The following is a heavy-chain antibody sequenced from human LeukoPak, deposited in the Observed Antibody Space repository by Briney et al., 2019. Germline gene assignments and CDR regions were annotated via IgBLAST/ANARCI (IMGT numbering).Heavy chain of an antibody. Sequence: AGGSLRLSCAASGITFSIYEMNWVRQAPGKGLEGVSYISSGGRTIFYADSVKGRFTISRDNAKNSLYLQMDSLRAEDTALYYCATTSRDVLDYYFAHWGQGTLVTVSS. V-gene: IGHV3-48*03. CDR1: GITFSIYE. D-gene: IGHD5-24*01. CDR3: ATTSRDVLDYYFAH. CDR2: ISSGGRTI. J-gene: IGHJ4*02.